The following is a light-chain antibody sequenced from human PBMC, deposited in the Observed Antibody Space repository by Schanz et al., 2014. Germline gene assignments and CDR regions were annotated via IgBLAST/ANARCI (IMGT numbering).Light chain of an antibody. CDR1: SSDVGGYNF. V-gene: IGLV2-14*01. Sequence: QSALTQPASVSGSPGQSITISCTGTSSDVGGYNFVSWYQQHPGKAPKLMIYDVSNRPSGVSNRFSGSKSGSTASLTISGLQADDEADYYCSSYTSSSTLYVFGTGTKLTVL. CDR2: DVS. J-gene: IGLJ1*01. CDR3: SSYTSSSTLYV.